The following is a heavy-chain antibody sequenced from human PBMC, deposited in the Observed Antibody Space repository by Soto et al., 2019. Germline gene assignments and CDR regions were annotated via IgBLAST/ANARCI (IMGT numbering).Heavy chain of an antibody. CDR2: IYYSGST. Sequence: SETLSLTCTVSGGSISSYYWSWIRQPPGKGLEWNGYIYYSGSTNYNPSLKSRVTISVDTSKNQFSLKLSSVTAADTAVYYCATSILYYGSGSYGWYFDYWGQGTLVTVSS. CDR3: ATSILYYGSGSYGWYFDY. J-gene: IGHJ4*02. CDR1: GGSISSYY. D-gene: IGHD3-10*01. V-gene: IGHV4-59*08.